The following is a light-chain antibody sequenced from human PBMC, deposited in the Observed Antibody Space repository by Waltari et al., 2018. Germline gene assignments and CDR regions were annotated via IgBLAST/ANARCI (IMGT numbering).Light chain of an antibody. Sequence: QSALTQPASVSGSPGQSITIPCPGTSSDAGGYNYVSWYQHPPGKAPKLMLYEVNKRPSGVSTRFSGSKSGNTASLTISVLQAEDETDYYCSSFTSSSTWVFGGVTKLTVL. CDR3: SSFTSSSTWV. CDR1: SSDAGGYNY. CDR2: EVN. J-gene: IGLJ3*02. V-gene: IGLV2-14*01.